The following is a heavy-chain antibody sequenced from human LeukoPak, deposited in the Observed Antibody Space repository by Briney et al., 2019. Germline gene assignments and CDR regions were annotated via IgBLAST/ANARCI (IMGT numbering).Heavy chain of an antibody. CDR1: GYTFTGYY. Sequence: GALVKVSCKASGYTFTGYYMHWVRQAPGQGLEWMGWINPNSGGTNYAQKFQGRVTMTRDTSISTAYMELSRLRSDDTAVYYCARDQGSGWYAAEYWGQGTLVTVSS. CDR2: INPNSGGT. J-gene: IGHJ4*02. V-gene: IGHV1-2*02. CDR3: ARDQGSGWYAAEY. D-gene: IGHD6-19*01.